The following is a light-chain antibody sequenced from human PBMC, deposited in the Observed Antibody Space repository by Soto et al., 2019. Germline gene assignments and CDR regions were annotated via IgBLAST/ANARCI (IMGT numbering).Light chain of an antibody. Sequence: QSALTQPASVSGSPGQSITISCTGTSSDVGGYNYVSWYQQHPGEVPKLMIYEVSNRPSGVVNRFSGSKSGNTASLTISGLQAEDEADYYCSSFTSSSTQVFGTGTKLTVL. CDR3: SSFTSSSTQV. V-gene: IGLV2-14*01. CDR2: EVS. CDR1: SSDVGGYNY. J-gene: IGLJ1*01.